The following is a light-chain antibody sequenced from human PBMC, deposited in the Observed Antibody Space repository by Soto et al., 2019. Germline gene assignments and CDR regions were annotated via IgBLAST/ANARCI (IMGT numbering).Light chain of an antibody. CDR1: QGISNY. CDR2: AAS. J-gene: IGKJ1*01. V-gene: IGKV1-27*01. CDR3: QKYNSAPPT. Sequence: DIQMTQSPSSLSASVGDRVTITCRARQGISNYLAWYQQKPGKVPKLLIYAASTLQSGVPSRFSGSGSGTDFPLTISSLQPEDVATYYCQKYNSAPPTFGQGTKVEIK.